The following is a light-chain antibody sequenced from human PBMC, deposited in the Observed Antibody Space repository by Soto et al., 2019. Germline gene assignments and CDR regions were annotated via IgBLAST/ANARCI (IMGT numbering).Light chain of an antibody. CDR3: QKYNSAPRT. Sequence: DIQMTQSPSSLSASVGDIVTITCRARQGISNYLAWYQQKPGKVPKLLIYAASTLQSGVPSRFSGSGSGTDFTLTISSLQPEDVATYYCQKYNSAPRTFGQGTKVEIK. CDR2: AAS. V-gene: IGKV1-27*01. J-gene: IGKJ1*01. CDR1: QGISNY.